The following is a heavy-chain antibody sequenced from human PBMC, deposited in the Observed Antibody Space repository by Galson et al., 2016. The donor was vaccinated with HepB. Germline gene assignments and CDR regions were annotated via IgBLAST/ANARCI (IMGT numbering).Heavy chain of an antibody. D-gene: IGHD5-12*01. J-gene: IGHJ3*01. CDR3: AEDREWLRYTSDGIDV. CDR2: ISYDGRDK. CDR1: GFSFSDYA. Sequence: SLRLSCAVSGFSFSDYAMHWVRQAPGKGLECVAVISYDGRDKYYADSVRGRFTISRDNSKNTLDLQMNSLRPEDTALYYCAEDREWLRYTSDGIDVWGQGTTVTVSS. V-gene: IGHV3-30*18.